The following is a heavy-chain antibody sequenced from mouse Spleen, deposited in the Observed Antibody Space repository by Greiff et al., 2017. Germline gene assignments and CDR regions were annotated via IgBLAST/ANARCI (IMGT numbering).Heavy chain of an antibody. J-gene: IGHJ1*01. CDR2: ISSGGGNT. V-gene: IGHV5-9*01. Sequence: EVKLMESGGGLVKPGGSLKLSCAASGFTFSSYAMSWVRQTPEKRLEWVAYISSGGGNTYYPDSVKGRFTIARDNAKNTLYLQMSSLRSEDTALYYCARDDDGSPWYFDVWGAGTTVTVSS. D-gene: IGHD1-1*02. CDR3: ARDDDGSPWYFDV. CDR1: GFTFSSYA.